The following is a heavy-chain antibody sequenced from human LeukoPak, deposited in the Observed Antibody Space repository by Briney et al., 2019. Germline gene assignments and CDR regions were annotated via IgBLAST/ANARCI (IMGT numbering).Heavy chain of an antibody. D-gene: IGHD1-1*01. J-gene: IGHJ4*02. CDR1: GFAFGSEA. Sequence: GSLRLSCAVSGFAFGSEAMSWIRQPPGKGLEWIGYIYYSGSTNYNPSLKSRVTISVDTSKNQFSLKLSSVTAADTAVYYCASLGPSWTGDYWGQGTLVTVSS. V-gene: IGHV4-59*01. CDR3: ASLGPSWTGDY. CDR2: IYYSGST.